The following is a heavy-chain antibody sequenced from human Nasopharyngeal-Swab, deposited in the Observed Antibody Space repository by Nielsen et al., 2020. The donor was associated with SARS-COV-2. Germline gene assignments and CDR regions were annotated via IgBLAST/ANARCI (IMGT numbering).Heavy chain of an antibody. CDR3: ARAELRPNPYYYYYGMDV. V-gene: IGHV1-69*04. CDR2: IIPILGIA. CDR1: GYRFTGYY. Sequence: SVKVSCKASGYRFTGYYLHWVRQAPGQGLEWMGRIIPILGIANYAQKFQGRVTITADKSTSTAYMELSSLRSEDTAVYYCARAELRPNPYYYYYGMDVWGQGTTVTVSS. J-gene: IGHJ6*02. D-gene: IGHD1-26*01.